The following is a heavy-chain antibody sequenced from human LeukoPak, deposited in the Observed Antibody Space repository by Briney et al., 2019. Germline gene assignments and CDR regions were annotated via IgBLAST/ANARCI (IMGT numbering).Heavy chain of an antibody. D-gene: IGHD3-16*02. Sequence: SETLSLTCTVSGASISNFYWSWIRQAPGQGLEWIRYMLYSGSTNQKPSLRSRVTISVDTSKNQVSLKLSSVTAADTAAYYCARSDIWGSYRFLDYWGQGILVTVSS. J-gene: IGHJ4*01. CDR1: GASISNFY. V-gene: IGHV4-59*08. CDR3: ARSDIWGSYRFLDY. CDR2: MLYSGST.